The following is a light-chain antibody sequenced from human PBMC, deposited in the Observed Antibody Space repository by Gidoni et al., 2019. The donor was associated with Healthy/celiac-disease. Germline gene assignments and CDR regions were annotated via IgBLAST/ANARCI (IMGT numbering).Light chain of an antibody. CDR1: QSVSSN. V-gene: IGKV3-15*01. CDR3: QQYNNWPPYT. J-gene: IGKJ2*01. Sequence: EIVITQSPATLSVSPGERATLACRASQSVSSNLDWYQQKPGQAPRLLIYGASTRATGIPARFSGSGSGTEFTLTISSLQSEDFAVYYCQQYNNWPPYTFGPGTKLEIK. CDR2: GAS.